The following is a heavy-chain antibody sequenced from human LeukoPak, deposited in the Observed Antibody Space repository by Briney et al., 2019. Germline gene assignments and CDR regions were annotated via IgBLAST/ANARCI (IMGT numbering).Heavy chain of an antibody. Sequence: ASVKVSCKASGYTFTSYGISWVRQAPGQGLEWMGWISAYNGNTNYAQKLQGRVTMTTDTSTSTAYMELRSLRSDDTAVYYCARLPHTSYYYYYMDVRGKGTTVTVSS. CDR2: ISAYNGNT. J-gene: IGHJ6*03. V-gene: IGHV1-18*01. CDR3: ARLPHTSYYYYYMDV. CDR1: GYTFTSYG.